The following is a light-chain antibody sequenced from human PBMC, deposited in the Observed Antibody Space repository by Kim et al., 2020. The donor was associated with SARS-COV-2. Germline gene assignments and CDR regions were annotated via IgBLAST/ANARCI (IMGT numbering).Light chain of an antibody. J-gene: IGKJ1*01. CDR2: DAS. CDR3: QQYYSYPWT. Sequence: ASTVERVTITCRASETISRNLAWYQQKPGKAPELLMFDASTLQSGVLSRFSGSGSGTDFTLTINSLQSEDSATYYCQQYYSYPWTFGQGTKVDIK. CDR1: ETISRN. V-gene: IGKV1-8*01.